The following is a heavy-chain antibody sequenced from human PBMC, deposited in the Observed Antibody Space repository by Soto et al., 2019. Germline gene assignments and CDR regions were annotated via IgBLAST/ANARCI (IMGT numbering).Heavy chain of an antibody. V-gene: IGHV1-69*06. CDR3: AVGGGEYEYGWGNGAHGYGMDV. D-gene: IGHD3-10*01. J-gene: IGHJ6*02. Sequence: QVQLVQSGAEVKKPGSSVKVSCKASGGTFSSYAISWVRQAPGHGLEWMGGIIPIVGTANYAQKFQGRVTITDDKSTSAAYIELRSVRCGATTVFYCAVGGGEYEYGWGNGAHGYGMDVWGQGTTVTVSS. CDR2: IIPIVGTA. CDR1: GGTFSSYA.